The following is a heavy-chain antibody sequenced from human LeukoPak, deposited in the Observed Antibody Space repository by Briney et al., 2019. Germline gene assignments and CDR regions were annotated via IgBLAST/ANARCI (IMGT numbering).Heavy chain of an antibody. V-gene: IGHV1-69*04. J-gene: IGHJ6*02. CDR3: ARDISYYYGMDV. CDR1: GGTFSSYA. Sequence: GASATVSCKASGGTFSSYAISWVRQAPGQGLEWMGRIIPILGIANYAQKFQGRVTITADKSTSTAYMELSSLRSEDTAVYYCARDISYYYGMDVWGQGTTITVSS. CDR2: IIPILGIA.